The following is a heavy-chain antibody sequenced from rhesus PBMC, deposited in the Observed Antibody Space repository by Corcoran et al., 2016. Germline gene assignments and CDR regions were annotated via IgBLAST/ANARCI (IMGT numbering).Heavy chain of an antibody. Sequence: QVQLQESGPGLVKPSETLSLTCAVSGGSFSSYWWSWIRQPPGEGLEWIGEIKGNSGGTNYNPTLKRRVTISKDASKNQFSLKLSSVTAADTAVYYCARGKGTPDYFDYWGQGVLVTVSS. D-gene: IGHD1-44*01. CDR1: GGSFSSYW. CDR2: IKGNSGGT. V-gene: IGHV4-80*01. J-gene: IGHJ4*01. CDR3: ARGKGTPDYFDY.